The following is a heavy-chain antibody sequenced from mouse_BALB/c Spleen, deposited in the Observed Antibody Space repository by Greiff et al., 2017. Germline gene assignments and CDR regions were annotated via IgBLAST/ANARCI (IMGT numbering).Heavy chain of an antibody. CDR3: ARSSPNWHFDY. V-gene: IGHV1-7*01. CDR2: INPSTGYT. J-gene: IGHJ2*01. CDR1: GYTFTSYW. D-gene: IGHD4-1*01. Sequence: QVQLQQSGAELAKPGASVKMSCKASGYTFTSYWMHWVKQRPGQGLEWIGYINPSTGYTEYNQKFKDKATLTADKSSSTAYMQLSSLTSEDSAVYYCARSSPNWHFDYWGQGTTLTVSS.